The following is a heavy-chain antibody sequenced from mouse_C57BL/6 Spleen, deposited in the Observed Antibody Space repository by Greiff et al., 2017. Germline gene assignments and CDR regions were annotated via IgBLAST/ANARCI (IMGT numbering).Heavy chain of an antibody. V-gene: IGHV14-3*01. Sequence: EVQLQQSVAELVRPGASVKLSCTASGFNIKNTYMHWVKQRPEQGLEWIGRIDSANGNTKYDPKFQGKATIIADTSSSTAYLQLSSLTSEDTDIYDSAAYYSTPGWFAYWGQGTLVTVSA. D-gene: IGHD2-5*01. J-gene: IGHJ3*01. CDR2: IDSANGNT. CDR1: GFNIKNTY. CDR3: AAYYSTPGWFAY.